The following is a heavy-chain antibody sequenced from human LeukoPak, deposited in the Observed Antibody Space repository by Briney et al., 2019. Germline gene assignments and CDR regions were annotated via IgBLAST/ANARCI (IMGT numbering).Heavy chain of an antibody. V-gene: IGHV3-30*18. CDR2: ISYDGSNK. D-gene: IGHD2-15*01. CDR1: GFTFSSYG. Sequence: GRSLRLSCAASGFTFSSYGMHWVRQAPGKGLEWVAVISYDGSNKYYADSVKGRFTIPRDNSKNTLYLQMNSLRAEDTAVYYCAKGGGYCSGGSCYSVYWGQGALVTVSS. CDR3: AKGGGYCSGGSCYSVY. J-gene: IGHJ4*02.